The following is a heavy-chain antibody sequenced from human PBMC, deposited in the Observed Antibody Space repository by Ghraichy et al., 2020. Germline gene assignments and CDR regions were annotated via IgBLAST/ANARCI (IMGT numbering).Heavy chain of an antibody. D-gene: IGHD1-1*01. J-gene: IGHJ4*02. V-gene: IGHV3-7*03. Sequence: GGSLRLSCAASGFTLSGYWMGWVRQAPGKGLEWVANISPDGRTEYYVDSVRGRLTISRDNAKNSLYLHLNTLRVDDTAVYYCARGGGTLDFWGQGTLVTVSS. CDR1: GFTLSGYW. CDR2: ISPDGRTE. CDR3: ARGGGTLDF.